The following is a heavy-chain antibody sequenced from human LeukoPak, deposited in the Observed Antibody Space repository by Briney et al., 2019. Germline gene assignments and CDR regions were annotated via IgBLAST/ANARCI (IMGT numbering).Heavy chain of an antibody. CDR2: ISSSGSTI. CDR3: AREGYSYGSTYYMDV. V-gene: IGHV3-48*03. Sequence: GGSLRLSCAASGFTFSSYEMNWVRQAPGKGLEWVSYISSSGSTIYYADSVKGRFTISRDNAKNSLYLQMNSLRAEDTAVYYCAREGYSYGSTYYMDVWGKGTTVTISS. CDR1: GFTFSSYE. D-gene: IGHD5-18*01. J-gene: IGHJ6*03.